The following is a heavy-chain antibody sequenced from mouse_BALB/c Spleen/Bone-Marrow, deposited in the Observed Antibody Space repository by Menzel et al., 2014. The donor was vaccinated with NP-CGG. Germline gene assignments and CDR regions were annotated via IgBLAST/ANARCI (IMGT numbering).Heavy chain of an antibody. CDR1: GFSLTTYG. Sequence: QVQLQQSGPGLVAPSQSLSITCTVSGFSLTTYGVHWVRQPPGKGLEWLGLIWAGGSTNYNSALMSRLSIGKDNSKSQVFLKMNSLQTDDTAMYYCAREGFYYDKAYWGQGTLVTVSA. J-gene: IGHJ3*01. CDR3: AREGFYYDKAY. CDR2: IWAGGST. V-gene: IGHV2-9*02. D-gene: IGHD2-4*01.